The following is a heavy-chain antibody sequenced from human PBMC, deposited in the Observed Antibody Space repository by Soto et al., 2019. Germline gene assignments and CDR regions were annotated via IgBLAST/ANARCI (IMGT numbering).Heavy chain of an antibody. CDR3: ARSRVGYYDFWSGLGVGYYYGMDV. V-gene: IGHV1-2*04. CDR1: GYTFTGYY. CDR2: INPNSGGT. Sequence: ASVKVSCKASGYTFTGYYMHWVRQAPGQGPEWMGCINPNSGGTNYAQKFQGWVTMTRDTSSSTAYMELSRLRSDDTAVYYCARSRVGYYDFWSGLGVGYYYGMDVWGQGTTVTVSS. D-gene: IGHD3-3*01. J-gene: IGHJ6*02.